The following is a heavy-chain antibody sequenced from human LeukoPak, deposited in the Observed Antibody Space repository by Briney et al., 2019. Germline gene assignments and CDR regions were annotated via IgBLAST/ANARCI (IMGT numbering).Heavy chain of an antibody. CDR3: ARDGSTSCYGCLGYGMDV. CDR1: GGSIGSSNW. V-gene: IGHV4-4*02. J-gene: IGHJ6*02. D-gene: IGHD2-2*01. CDR2: IYHSGST. Sequence: SETLSLTCAVSGGSIGSSNWWSWVRQPPGKGLEWIGEIYHSGSTNYNPSLKSRVTISVDKSKNQFSLKLSSVTAADTAVYYCARDGSTSCYGCLGYGMDVWGQGTTVTVSS.